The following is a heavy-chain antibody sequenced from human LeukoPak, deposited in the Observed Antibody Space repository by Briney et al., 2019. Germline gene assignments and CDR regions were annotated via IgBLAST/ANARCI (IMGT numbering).Heavy chain of an antibody. D-gene: IGHD6-19*01. CDR2: ISGSGGGI. Sequence: GGSLRLSCAASGFTFSSSAMSWVRQAPGKGLECVSSISGSGGGIYYADSVKGRVTISRDNSKNTLYLQMNSLRSEDTAVYYCAKSFLSGVSGIFDSWGQGTLVTVSS. CDR3: AKSFLSGVSGIFDS. CDR1: GFTFSSSA. V-gene: IGHV3-23*01. J-gene: IGHJ4*02.